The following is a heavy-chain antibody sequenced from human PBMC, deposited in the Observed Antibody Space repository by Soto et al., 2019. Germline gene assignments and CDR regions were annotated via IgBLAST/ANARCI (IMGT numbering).Heavy chain of an antibody. CDR1: GFTFSSYS. Sequence: EVQLVESGGGLVKPGGSLRLSCAASGFTFSSYSMNWVRQAPGKGLEWVSSISSSSSYIYYADSVKGRFTISRDNAKNSLYLQMHSLRAEDTAVYYCARECQRLRFLEWLSSRGMDVWGQGTTVTVSS. V-gene: IGHV3-21*01. CDR3: ARECQRLRFLEWLSSRGMDV. J-gene: IGHJ6*02. CDR2: ISSSSSYI. D-gene: IGHD3-3*01.